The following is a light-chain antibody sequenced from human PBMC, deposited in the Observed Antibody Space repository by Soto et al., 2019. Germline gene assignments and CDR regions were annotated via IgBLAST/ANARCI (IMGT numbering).Light chain of an antibody. Sequence: EIVLTQSAGTLSLSPGERATLSCRASQSFSSTYLAWYQQKPGQAPRLLIYGASSRATGIPARFSGGGSGTDFSLTISRLDPEDFAVYYCQQYSSSPITFGQGTRLEI. V-gene: IGKV3-20*01. CDR3: QQYSSSPIT. CDR2: GAS. CDR1: QSFSSTY. J-gene: IGKJ5*01.